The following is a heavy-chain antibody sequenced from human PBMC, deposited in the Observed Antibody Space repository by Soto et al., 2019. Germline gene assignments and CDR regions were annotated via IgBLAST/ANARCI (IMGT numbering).Heavy chain of an antibody. Sequence: QVQLVQSGAEVKKPGASVKVSCKASGYTFTSYDINWVRQATGQGLEWMGWMNPNSGNTGYAQKFQGRVTMTRHTSISTAYMELSSLRSEDTAVYYCARGRRGYSYGSGYYYYYGMDVWGQGTTVTVSS. D-gene: IGHD5-18*01. CDR1: GYTFTSYD. J-gene: IGHJ6*02. CDR2: MNPNSGNT. CDR3: ARGRRGYSYGSGYYYYYGMDV. V-gene: IGHV1-8*01.